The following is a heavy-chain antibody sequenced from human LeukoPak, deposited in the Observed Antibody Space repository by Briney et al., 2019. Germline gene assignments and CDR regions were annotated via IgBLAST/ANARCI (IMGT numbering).Heavy chain of an antibody. CDR1: GGSISSYY. CDR3: ARPPIGYCSGGDCFSWFDS. Sequence: PSETLSLTCTVSGGSISSYYWSWIRQPPGKGLEWIGYIYYSGSTNYNPSLKSRVTISVDTSKNQFSLKLSSVTAADTAVYYCARPPIGYCSGGDCFSWFDSWGQGTLVTVSS. J-gene: IGHJ5*01. D-gene: IGHD2-15*01. V-gene: IGHV4-59*01. CDR2: IYYSGST.